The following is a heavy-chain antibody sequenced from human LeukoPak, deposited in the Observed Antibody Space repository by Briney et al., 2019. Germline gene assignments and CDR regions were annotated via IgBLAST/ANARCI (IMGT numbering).Heavy chain of an antibody. V-gene: IGHV4-39*01. Sequence: SETLSLTCTVSGGSISSSSYYWGWIRQPPGKGLEWIRSIYYSGSTYYNPSLKSRVTISVDTSKNQLSLKLSSVTAADTAAYYCARHLHPYYDFWSGYYDYFDYWGQGTLVTVSS. CDR1: GGSISSSSYY. J-gene: IGHJ4*02. D-gene: IGHD3-3*01. CDR3: ARHLHPYYDFWSGYYDYFDY. CDR2: IYYSGST.